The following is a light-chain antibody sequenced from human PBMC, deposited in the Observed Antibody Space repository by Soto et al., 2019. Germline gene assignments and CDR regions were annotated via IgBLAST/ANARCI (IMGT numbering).Light chain of an antibody. J-gene: IGKJ1*01. Sequence: IVLTQSPATLSLSPGERAALSCGASQSVSSYLAWYQHKPGQAPRLLIYDASKRATGIPARVSGSGSGTDLTLTISSLEPEDFAVYYCQQRSNWPPPWTFGQGTRVEIK. CDR3: QQRSNWPPPWT. V-gene: IGKV3-11*01. CDR1: QSVSSY. CDR2: DAS.